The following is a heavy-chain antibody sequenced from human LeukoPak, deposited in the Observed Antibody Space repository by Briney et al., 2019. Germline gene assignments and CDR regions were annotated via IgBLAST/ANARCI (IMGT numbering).Heavy chain of an antibody. D-gene: IGHD3-16*01. CDR2: ITNKNEGETT. Sequence: GGCLRLSCPAHGFTLNNAWTRWDRQAPGRGMEWDGRITNKNEGETTDYAAPVKGRFTISRDDSKSTLYLQRNSLTTEDTAGYYCTTDWGTGASYVRAFDLWGQGTMVTVSS. J-gene: IGHJ3*01. CDR1: GFTLNNAW. V-gene: IGHV3-15*01. CDR3: TTDWGTGASYVRAFDL.